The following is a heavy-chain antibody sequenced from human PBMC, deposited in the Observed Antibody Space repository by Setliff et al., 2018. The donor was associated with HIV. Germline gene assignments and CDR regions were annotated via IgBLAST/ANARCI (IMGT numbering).Heavy chain of an antibody. J-gene: IGHJ6*03. Sequence: LSLTCTVSGGSISSYYWNWLRQPAGKGLEWIGRFFPGGSTNYNPSLNSRVSMSVDTSNNQFSLKLTSMTAADTAVYYCARGVRGTQVLATIGGEDYFYYYMDIWGKGTTVTVSS. D-gene: IGHD5-12*01. V-gene: IGHV4-4*07. CDR2: FFPGGST. CDR3: ARGVRGTQVLATIGGEDYFYYYMDI. CDR1: GGSISSYY.